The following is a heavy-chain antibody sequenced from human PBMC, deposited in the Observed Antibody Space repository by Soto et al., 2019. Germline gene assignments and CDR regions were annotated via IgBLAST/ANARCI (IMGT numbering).Heavy chain of an antibody. V-gene: IGHV1-69*04. CDR3: ARDSPIGSTFSGYDAIDY. J-gene: IGHJ4*02. D-gene: IGHD5-12*01. CDR1: GGTFSNDI. CDR2: IIPLLNIA. Sequence: SVKVSCKASGGTFSNDIITWVRQAPGQGLEWMGRIIPLLNIANYAQKFQGRVTITADRSTGTAYMELNSLRSEDTAVYYCARDSPIGSTFSGYDAIDYWGQGTLVTVSS.